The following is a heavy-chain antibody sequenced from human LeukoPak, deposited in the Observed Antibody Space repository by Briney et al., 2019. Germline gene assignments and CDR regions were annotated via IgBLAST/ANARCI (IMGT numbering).Heavy chain of an antibody. CDR1: GYTFTDYY. D-gene: IGHD6-13*01. CDR2: INPNSGGT. J-gene: IGHJ4*02. V-gene: IGHV1-2*02. Sequence: ASVKVSFTASGYTFTDYYMHWLRQDPGQGLEWMGWINPNSGGTNYAQKFQGRVIMTRDTSISTAYMELSRLRSDDTAVYYCARVVRSSWYYFDYWGQGTLVTVSS. CDR3: ARVVRSSWYYFDY.